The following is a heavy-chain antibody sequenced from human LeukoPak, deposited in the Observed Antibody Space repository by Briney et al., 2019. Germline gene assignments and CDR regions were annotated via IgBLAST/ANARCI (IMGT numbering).Heavy chain of an antibody. D-gene: IGHD1-26*01. CDR2: IYYSGST. CDR1: GGSISSYY. J-gene: IGHJ3*02. CDR3: ARKTWGADAFDI. Sequence: SETLSLTCTVSGGSISSYYWSWIRQPPGKGLEWIGYIYYSGSTNYNPSLKSRVTISVDTSKNQFSLKLSSVTAADTAVYYCARKTWGADAFDIWGQGTMVTVSS. V-gene: IGHV4-59*01.